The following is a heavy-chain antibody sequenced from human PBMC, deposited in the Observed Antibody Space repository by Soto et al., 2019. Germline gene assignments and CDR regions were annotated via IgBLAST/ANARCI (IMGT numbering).Heavy chain of an antibody. CDR3: ARDIRGYSRAFDY. CDR1: GASVSAGAYY. CDR2: IYYSVST. Sequence: QEQLQESGPGLVKPSETLSLICTVSGASVSAGAYYWTWIRQPPVKGLEWIGYIYYSVSTTYKPSLKSRVTISIDTSKNQFSLKLTSATAADTAVYYCARDIRGYSRAFDYWGQGALVTVSS. V-gene: IGHV4-61*08. D-gene: IGHD5-18*01. J-gene: IGHJ4*02.